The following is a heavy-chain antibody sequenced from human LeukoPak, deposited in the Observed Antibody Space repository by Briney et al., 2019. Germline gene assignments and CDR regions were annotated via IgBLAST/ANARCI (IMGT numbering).Heavy chain of an antibody. Sequence: GGSLRLSCAASGFTFSSYWMSWVRQAPGKGLEWVANIKQDGSEKYYVDSVKGRFTISRDNAKNSLYLQMNSLRAEDTAVYYCARVYRSGYDVLDYWGQGTLVTVSS. J-gene: IGHJ4*02. CDR1: GFTFSSYW. D-gene: IGHD5-12*01. V-gene: IGHV3-7*01. CDR2: IKQDGSEK. CDR3: ARVYRSGYDVLDY.